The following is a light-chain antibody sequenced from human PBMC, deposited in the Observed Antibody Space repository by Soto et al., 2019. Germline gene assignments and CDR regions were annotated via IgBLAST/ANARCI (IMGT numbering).Light chain of an antibody. CDR1: SSDVGSYNY. Sequence: QSALTQPPSASGSPGQSVTISCTGTSSDVGSYNYVSWYQQHPGKAPKLMIYEVTKRPSGVPDRFSGSKSGNTASLTVSGLQAADEADYYCTSYAGSNNFGIFGTGTKLTVL. CDR2: EVT. CDR3: TSYAGSNNFGI. V-gene: IGLV2-8*01. J-gene: IGLJ1*01.